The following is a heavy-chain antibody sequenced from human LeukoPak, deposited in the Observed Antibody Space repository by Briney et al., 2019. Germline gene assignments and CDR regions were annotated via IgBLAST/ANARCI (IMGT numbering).Heavy chain of an antibody. CDR2: IYYSGST. CDR1: GGSISSSSYY. D-gene: IGHD5/OR15-5a*01. CDR3: ARDRSIVSVGRFDY. V-gene: IGHV4-39*07. Sequence: SETLSLTCTVSGGSISSSSYYWGWIRQPPGKGLEWIGSIYYSGSTYYNPSLKSRVTISVDTSKNQFSLKLSSVTAADTAVYYCARDRSIVSVGRFDYWGQGTLVTVSS. J-gene: IGHJ4*02.